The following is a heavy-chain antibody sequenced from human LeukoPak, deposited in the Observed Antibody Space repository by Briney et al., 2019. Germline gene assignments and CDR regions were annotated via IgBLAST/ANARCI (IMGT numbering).Heavy chain of an antibody. Sequence: GGSLRLSCAASGFTFSSYTMSWVRQAPGKGLEWVSAISGSGGSTYYADSVKGRFTISRDNSKNTLYLQMNSLRAEDTAVYYCAKGSSSSPLYYFDYWGQGTLVTVSS. CDR2: ISGSGGST. CDR3: AKGSSSSPLYYFDY. CDR1: GFTFSSYT. J-gene: IGHJ4*02. D-gene: IGHD6-13*01. V-gene: IGHV3-23*01.